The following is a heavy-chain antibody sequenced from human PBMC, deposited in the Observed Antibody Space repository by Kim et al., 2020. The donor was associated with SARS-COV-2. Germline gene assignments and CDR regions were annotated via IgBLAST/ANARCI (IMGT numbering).Heavy chain of an antibody. CDR1: GFTFSSYS. V-gene: IGHV3-21*01. D-gene: IGHD3-10*01. CDR3: ARASGFGETTMDV. Sequence: GGSLRLSCAASGFTFSSYSMNWVRQAPGKGLEWVSSISSSSSYIYYADSVKGRFTISRDNAKNSLYLQMNSLRAEDTAVYYCARASGFGETTMDVWGQGTTVTVSS. J-gene: IGHJ6*02. CDR2: ISSSSSYI.